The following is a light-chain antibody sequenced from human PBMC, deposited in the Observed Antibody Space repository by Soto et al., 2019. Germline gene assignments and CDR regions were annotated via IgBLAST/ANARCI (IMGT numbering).Light chain of an antibody. V-gene: IGLV1-44*01. CDR2: SND. CDR3: CSYAGSSTPYV. J-gene: IGLJ1*01. Sequence: QSVLTQPPSVSGTPGQRVTISCSGGSSNIGRNSVNWYQHLPGTAPKFLIHSNDRRPSGVPDRFSGSKSGNTASLTISGLQAEDEADYYCCSYAGSSTPYVFGTGTKVTVL. CDR1: SSNIGRNS.